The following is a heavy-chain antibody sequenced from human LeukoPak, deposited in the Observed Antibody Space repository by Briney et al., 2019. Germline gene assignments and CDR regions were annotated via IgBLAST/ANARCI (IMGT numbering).Heavy chain of an antibody. CDR1: GLTLSNYW. CDR3: ARDFQPRYCSSSSCSPA. D-gene: IGHD2-2*01. Sequence: GGSLRLSCTASGLTLSNYWMIWVRQAPGEGLEWVANIRPDGSQKYYVDSARGRFTISRDNAKSSLYLQMSSLRPEDTATYYCARDFQPRYCSSSSCSPAWGQGTTVTVSS. V-gene: IGHV3-7*03. J-gene: IGHJ6*02. CDR2: IRPDGSQK.